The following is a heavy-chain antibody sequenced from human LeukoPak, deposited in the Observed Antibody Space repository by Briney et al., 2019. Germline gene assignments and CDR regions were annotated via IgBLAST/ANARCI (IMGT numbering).Heavy chain of an antibody. Sequence: SVKVSCKASGGTFSSYAISWVRQAPGQGLEWMGRIIPILGIANYAQKFQGRVTITADKSTSTAYMELSSLRSEDTAVYYCARAVEGDYSNYDYWGQGTLVTVSS. V-gene: IGHV1-69*04. CDR2: IIPILGIA. CDR1: GGTFSSYA. CDR3: ARAVEGDYSNYDY. D-gene: IGHD4-11*01. J-gene: IGHJ4*02.